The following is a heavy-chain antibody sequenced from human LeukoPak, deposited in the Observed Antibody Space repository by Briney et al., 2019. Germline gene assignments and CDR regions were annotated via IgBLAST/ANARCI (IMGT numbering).Heavy chain of an antibody. CDR1: GGSISSGDYY. D-gene: IGHD1-26*01. CDR3: AREKQYSGSYFNYFDY. J-gene: IGHJ4*02. Sequence: PSETLSLTCTVSGGSISSGDYYWSWIRQPPGKGLEWIGYIYYSGSTYYNPSLKSRVTISVDTSKNQFSLKLSSVTAADTAVYYCAREKQYSGSYFNYFDYWGQGTLVTVSS. V-gene: IGHV4-30-4*01. CDR2: IYYSGST.